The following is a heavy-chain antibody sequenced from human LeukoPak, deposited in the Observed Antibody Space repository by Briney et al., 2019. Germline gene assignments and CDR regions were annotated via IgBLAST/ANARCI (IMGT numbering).Heavy chain of an antibody. V-gene: IGHV3-21*01. CDR3: ARDIAVAGTGY. CDR1: GFTFSSYS. J-gene: IGHJ4*02. D-gene: IGHD6-19*01. Sequence: NPGGSLRLSCAASGFTFSSYSMNWVRQAPGKGLEWVSSISSISSYIYYADSVKGRFTISRDNAKNSLYLQMNSLRAEDTAVYYCARDIAVAGTGYWGPGTLVTVSP. CDR2: ISSISSYI.